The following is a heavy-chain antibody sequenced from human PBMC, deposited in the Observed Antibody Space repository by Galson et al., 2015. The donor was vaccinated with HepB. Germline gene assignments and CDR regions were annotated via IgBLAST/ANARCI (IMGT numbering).Heavy chain of an antibody. CDR3: ARGALVVVVGATQNNWFDP. CDR2: ISAYNRDT. J-gene: IGHJ5*02. D-gene: IGHD2-15*01. V-gene: IGHV1-18*01. CDR1: SYTFSSYS. Sequence: SVKVSCKASSYTFSSYSITWVRQAPGQGLEWMGWISAYNRDTNYAQKFQGRVTMTTDTSTSTAYMELRSLRSDDTAVYFCARGALVVVVGATQNNWFDPWGQGTLVTVSS.